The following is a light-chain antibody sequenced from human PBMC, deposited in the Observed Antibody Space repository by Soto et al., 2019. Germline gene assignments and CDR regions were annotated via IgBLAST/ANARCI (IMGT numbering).Light chain of an antibody. CDR1: QSISSY. CDR2: AAS. CDR3: QQSYSTPPWT. Sequence: DIQMTQSPSSLSASVGDRVTITCRASQSISSYLNWYQQKPGKAPKLLIYAASSLQSGVPSRFSGSGSGTDFTLTISSLQPDDVATYYCQQSYSTPPWTFGQGTKVEIK. J-gene: IGKJ1*01. V-gene: IGKV1-39*01.